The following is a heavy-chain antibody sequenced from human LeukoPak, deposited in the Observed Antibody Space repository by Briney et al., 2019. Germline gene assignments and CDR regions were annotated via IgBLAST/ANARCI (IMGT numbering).Heavy chain of an antibody. CDR3: ARLGGSDCPIDY. CDR1: SGSISSCDYY. Sequence: PSETLSLTCTVSSGSISSCDYYWGWIRQPPGKGLEWIGSGCYGGSTYYSPSLKSRATTSVDTSKNQFSLKLRSVTAADTAVYYCARLGGSDCPIDYWGQGILVTVSS. J-gene: IGHJ4*02. CDR2: GCYGGST. V-gene: IGHV4-39*01. D-gene: IGHD2-21*01.